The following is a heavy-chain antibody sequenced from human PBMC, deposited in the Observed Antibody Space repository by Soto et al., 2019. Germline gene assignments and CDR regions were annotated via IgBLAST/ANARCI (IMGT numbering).Heavy chain of an antibody. J-gene: IGHJ5*02. CDR1: GFTFDDYT. CDR2: ISWDGGST. D-gene: IGHD2-15*01. Sequence: GGSLRLSCAASGFTFDDYTMHWVRQAPGKGLEWVSLISWDGGSTYYADSVKGRFTISRDNSKNSLYLQMNSLRTEDTALYYCAKDEGGGLDPWGQGTLVTVSS. V-gene: IGHV3-43*01. CDR3: AKDEGGGLDP.